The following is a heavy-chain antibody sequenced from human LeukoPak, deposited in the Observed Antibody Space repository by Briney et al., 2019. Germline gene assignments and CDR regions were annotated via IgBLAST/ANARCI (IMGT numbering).Heavy chain of an antibody. J-gene: IGHJ5*02. CDR3: AREYSSGWLGVGWFDP. CDR1: GDSVSSNSAA. D-gene: IGHD6-19*01. Sequence: SQTLSLTRAISGDSVSSNSAAWNWNRQSPSRGLEWLGRTYYRSKWYNDYAVSVKSRITINPDTSKNQFSLQLNSVTPEDTAVYYCAREYSSGWLGVGWFDPWGQGTLVTVSS. CDR2: TYYRSKWYN. V-gene: IGHV6-1*01.